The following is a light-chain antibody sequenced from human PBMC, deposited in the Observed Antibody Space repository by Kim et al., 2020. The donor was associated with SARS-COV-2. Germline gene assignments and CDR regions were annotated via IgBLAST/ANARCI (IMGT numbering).Light chain of an antibody. CDR1: SSDVGGYNY. CDR2: AVT. J-gene: IGLJ3*02. V-gene: IGLV2-11*01. Sequence: QSVTITCTGNSSDVGGYNYVSWYQLHPGKAPQLMIYAVTERPSGVPDRFSGSKSGNTAFLTISGLQAEDEADYYCSSYADSSSLLFGGGTQLTVL. CDR3: SSYADSSSLL.